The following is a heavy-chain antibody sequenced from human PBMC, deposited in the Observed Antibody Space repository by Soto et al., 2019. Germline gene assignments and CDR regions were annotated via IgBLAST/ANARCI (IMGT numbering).Heavy chain of an antibody. CDR3: ARDLSSTRSYYDFWSGYYTWWFDP. J-gene: IGHJ5*02. D-gene: IGHD3-3*01. CDR1: GYTFTSYG. V-gene: IGHV1-18*01. Sequence: GASVKVSCKASGYTFTSYGISWVRQAPGQGLEWMGWISAYNGNTNYAQKLQGRVTMTTDTSTSTAYMELRSLRSDDTAVYYCARDLSSTRSYYDFWSGYYTWWFDPWGQGTLVTVSS. CDR2: ISAYNGNT.